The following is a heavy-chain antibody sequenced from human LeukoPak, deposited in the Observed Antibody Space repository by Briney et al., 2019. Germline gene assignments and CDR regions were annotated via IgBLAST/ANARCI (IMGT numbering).Heavy chain of an antibody. V-gene: IGHV3-48*03. Sequence: PGGSLRLSCIVSGFTFSSYGMNWVRQVPGKGLEWLSYISSSGSTIYYADSVKGRFTMSRDNAKNSLYLQMNSLRVEDTALYYCARDWRGGTDYWGQGTLVTVSS. J-gene: IGHJ4*02. CDR3: ARDWRGGTDY. CDR1: GFTFSSYG. CDR2: ISSSGSTI. D-gene: IGHD2-15*01.